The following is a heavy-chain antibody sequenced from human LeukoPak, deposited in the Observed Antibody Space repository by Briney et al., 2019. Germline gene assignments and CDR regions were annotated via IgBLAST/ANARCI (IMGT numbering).Heavy chain of an antibody. Sequence: GGSLRLSCAASGFTFNNYAMTWVRQAPGKGLEWVSAISGTGGTTYYADSVKGRFTISRDNSKNTLYLQMNSLRAEDTAVYYCARANDIVVVVAAGYFDYWGQGTLVTVSS. V-gene: IGHV3-23*01. D-gene: IGHD2-15*01. CDR2: ISGTGGTT. CDR3: ARANDIVVVVAAGYFDY. J-gene: IGHJ4*02. CDR1: GFTFNNYA.